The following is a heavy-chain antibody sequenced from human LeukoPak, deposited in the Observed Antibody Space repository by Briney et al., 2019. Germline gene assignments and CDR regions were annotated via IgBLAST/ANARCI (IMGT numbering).Heavy chain of an antibody. V-gene: IGHV3-30*02. CDR1: GFTFSSYS. D-gene: IGHD3-10*01. J-gene: IGHJ4*02. CDR2: IRYDGSNK. CDR3: AKGYYHYFGSGSYTLDF. Sequence: GGSLRLSCAASGFTFSSYSMNWVRQAPGKGLEWVAFIRYDGSNKYYADSVKGRFTISRDNSKNTLYLQMNTLTGEDTAVYYCAKGYYHYFGSGSYTLDFWGQGTQVTVSS.